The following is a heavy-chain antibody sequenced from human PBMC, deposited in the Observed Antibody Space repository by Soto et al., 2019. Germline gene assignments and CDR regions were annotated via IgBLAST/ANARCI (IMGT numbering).Heavy chain of an antibody. CDR1: GFSLSTSGVG. J-gene: IGHJ5*02. Sequence: SGPTLVNPTQTLTLTCTFSGFSLSTSGVGVGWIRQPPGKALEWLALIYWDDDKRYSPSLKSRLTITEDTSKNQVVLTMTNMDPVDTATYYCAHRGGYCSGGSCSTNWFDPWGQGTLVTVSS. CDR2: IYWDDDK. V-gene: IGHV2-5*02. D-gene: IGHD2-15*01. CDR3: AHRGGYCSGGSCSTNWFDP.